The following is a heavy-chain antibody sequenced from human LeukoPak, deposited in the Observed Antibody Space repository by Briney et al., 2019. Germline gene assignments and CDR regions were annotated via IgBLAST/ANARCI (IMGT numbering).Heavy chain of an antibody. CDR1: GYTFTSYD. CDR3: ARGRFYRRLPQWGSGDYFDY. V-gene: IGHV1-8*03. J-gene: IGHJ4*02. CDR2: MNPNSGNT. Sequence: ASVRVSCKASGYTFTSYDINWVRQATGQGLEWMGWMNPNSGNTGYAQKFQSRVTITRNTSISTAYMELSSLRSEDTAVYYCARGRFYRRLPQWGSGDYFDYWGQGTLVTVSS. D-gene: IGHD2/OR15-2a*01.